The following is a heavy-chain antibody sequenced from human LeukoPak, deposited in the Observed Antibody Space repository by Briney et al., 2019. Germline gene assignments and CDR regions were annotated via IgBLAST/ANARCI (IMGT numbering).Heavy chain of an antibody. CDR1: GFTFSSYG. CDR2: ILYDGSNK. J-gene: IGHJ6*02. V-gene: IGHV3-33*01. Sequence: GESLSLSCTASGFTFSSYGMHWVRQAPGKGLEWVAIILYDGSNKYYAASVKGRFTISRDKSKNTLYLQMNSLRAEDTGVYYCARGVGSASYYGMDVWGQGTTVTVSS. CDR3: ARGVGSASYYGMDV. D-gene: IGHD2-2*01.